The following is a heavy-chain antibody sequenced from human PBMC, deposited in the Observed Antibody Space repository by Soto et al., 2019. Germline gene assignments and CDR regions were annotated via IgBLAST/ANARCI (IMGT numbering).Heavy chain of an antibody. CDR3: AHYVSASPAGWFDP. D-gene: IGHD3-10*01. CDR2: IYWDDDK. Sequence: QITLKESGPTLVKPTQTLTLTCSFSGLSLSTSGEAVGWIRQPPGKALEWLALIYWDDDKFFNPTLKTRLTITKDTSKNQVVLTLTNMDPVDTATYSCAHYVSASPAGWFDPWGQGVLVTFSS. J-gene: IGHJ5*02. V-gene: IGHV2-5*02. CDR1: GLSLSTSGEA.